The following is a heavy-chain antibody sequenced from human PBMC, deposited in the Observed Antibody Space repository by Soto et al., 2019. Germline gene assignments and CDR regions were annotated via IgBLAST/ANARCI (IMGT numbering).Heavy chain of an antibody. Sequence: PSETLSLTCTVSGGSISSSSYYWGWIRQPPGKGLEWIGSIYYSGSTYYHPSLKSRVTISVDTSKNQFSLKLSSVTAADTAVYYCARHVPPTIFGVVTPSYFDYWGQGTLVTVSS. CDR3: ARHVPPTIFGVVTPSYFDY. D-gene: IGHD3-3*01. J-gene: IGHJ4*02. CDR2: IYYSGST. CDR1: GGSISSSSYY. V-gene: IGHV4-39*01.